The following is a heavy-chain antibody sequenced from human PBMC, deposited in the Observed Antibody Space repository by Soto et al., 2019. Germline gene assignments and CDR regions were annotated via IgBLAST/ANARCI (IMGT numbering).Heavy chain of an antibody. Sequence: LSLTCTVSGGSISSGGYYWSWIRQHPGKGLEWIGYIYYSGSTYYNPSLKSRVTISVDTSKNQFSLKLSSVTAADTAVYYCARGVRITIFGVVGGAFDIWGQGTMVTVSS. CDR3: ARGVRITIFGVVGGAFDI. CDR2: IYYSGST. CDR1: GGSISSGGYY. V-gene: IGHV4-31*03. J-gene: IGHJ3*02. D-gene: IGHD3-3*01.